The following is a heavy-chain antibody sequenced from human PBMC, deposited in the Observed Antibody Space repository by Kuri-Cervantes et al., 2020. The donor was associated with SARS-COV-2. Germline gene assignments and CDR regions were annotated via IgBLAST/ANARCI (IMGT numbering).Heavy chain of an antibody. Sequence: ASVKVSCKASGYTFTSYAMHWVRQAPGQRLEWMGWINAGNGNTKYSQKFQGRVTITRDTSASTAYMELSSLRSEDTAVYYCARSSGYSSGWSSGRNWFDPWGQGTLVTVSS. J-gene: IGHJ5*02. V-gene: IGHV1-3*01. D-gene: IGHD6-19*01. CDR3: ARSSGYSSGWSSGRNWFDP. CDR2: INAGNGNT. CDR1: GYTFTSYA.